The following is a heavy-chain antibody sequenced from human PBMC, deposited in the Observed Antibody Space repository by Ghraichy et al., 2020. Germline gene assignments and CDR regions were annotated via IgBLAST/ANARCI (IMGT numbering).Heavy chain of an antibody. D-gene: IGHD6-19*01. CDR2: IYHTGNT. V-gene: IGHV4-38-2*02. CDR1: GYSIRSGYF. Sequence: SQTLSLTCTVSGYSIRSGYFWGWIRQPPGKGLEWIGRIYHTGNTHYNPSLKSRVTISVDTSTNQFSLRLTSVTAADTAVYYCATLAVAGPLDYWGQGTLFTVSS. CDR3: ATLAVAGPLDY. J-gene: IGHJ4*02.